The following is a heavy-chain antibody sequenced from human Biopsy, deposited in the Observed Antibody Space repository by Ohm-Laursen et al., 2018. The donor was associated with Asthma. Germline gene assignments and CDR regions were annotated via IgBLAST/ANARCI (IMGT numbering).Heavy chain of an antibody. Sequence: SLRLSCSASGVDLSSYGMNWVRQAPGKGLEWVAGIFFDGSNKYYADSVKGRFTISRDNSKDTLYLQVNSLRGDDTAVYYCARGKTWGRSYYFDYWGQGTLVTVSS. J-gene: IGHJ4*02. CDR1: GVDLSSYG. CDR3: ARGKTWGRSYYFDY. CDR2: IFFDGSNK. D-gene: IGHD6-6*01. V-gene: IGHV3-30*03.